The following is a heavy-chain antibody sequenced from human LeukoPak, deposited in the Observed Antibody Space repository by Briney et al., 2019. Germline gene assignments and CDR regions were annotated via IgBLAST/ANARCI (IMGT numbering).Heavy chain of an antibody. CDR1: GFTFRSFS. CDR3: ARDSSIYFGSGGITGALDV. Sequence: GGSLRLSCAASGFTFRSFSMNWARQAPGKGLEWVSSISSSGSFIFYADSVKGRFTISRDNAENSLYLQMNNLRAEDTAVYYCARDSSIYFGSGGITGALDVWGQGTMVPVSS. CDR2: ISSSGSFI. D-gene: IGHD3-10*01. J-gene: IGHJ3*01. V-gene: IGHV3-21*01.